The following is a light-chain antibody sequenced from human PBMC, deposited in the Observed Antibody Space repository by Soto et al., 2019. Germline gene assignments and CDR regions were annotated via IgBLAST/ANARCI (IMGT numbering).Light chain of an antibody. V-gene: IGLV2-11*01. Sequence: HSALTQPRSVSESPGQSVTISCTGTSSDVGAYNYVSWYQQHPGKAPKIMIYDVTKRPSGVPDRFSGSKSGNTASLTISGLQAEDEADYYCCSYAGSYSVIFGGGTQLTVL. J-gene: IGLJ7*01. CDR3: CSYAGSYSVI. CDR1: SSDVGAYNY. CDR2: DVT.